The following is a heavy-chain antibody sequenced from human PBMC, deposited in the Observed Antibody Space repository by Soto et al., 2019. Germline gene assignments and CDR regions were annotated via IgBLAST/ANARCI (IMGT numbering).Heavy chain of an antibody. CDR3: AKDPPAMIVAGIFDY. CDR1: RVTNSTTA. CDR2: ISGSGDST. J-gene: IGHJ4*02. D-gene: IGHD3-22*01. Sequence: PGGSLRLSCPASRVTNSTTAMASVRQPPGKGLEWVSGISGSGDSTYAADSVKCRFTISRDNSKSPLYLQMSSLRAEDTDVYYCAKDPPAMIVAGIFDYWGQGTLVTVS. V-gene: IGHV3-23*01.